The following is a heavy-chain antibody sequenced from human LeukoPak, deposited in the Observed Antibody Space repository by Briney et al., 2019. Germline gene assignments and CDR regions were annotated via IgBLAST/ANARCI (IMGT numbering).Heavy chain of an antibody. CDR3: ARWLQLNGMDV. J-gene: IGHJ6*02. D-gene: IGHD5-24*01. V-gene: IGHV1-8*01. CDR2: MNPNSGNT. CDR1: GYTFTSYD. Sequence: ASVKVSCKASGYTFTSYDINWVRQATEQGLKWMGWMNPNSGNTGYAQKFQGRVTMTRNTSISTAYMELSSPRSEDTAVYYCARWLQLNGMDVWGQGTTVTVSS.